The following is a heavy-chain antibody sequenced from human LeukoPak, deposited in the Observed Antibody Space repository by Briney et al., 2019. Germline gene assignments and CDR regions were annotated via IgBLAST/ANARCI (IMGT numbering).Heavy chain of an antibody. J-gene: IGHJ4*02. CDR1: GYTFTSYG. CDR2: ISAYNGNT. CDR3: ARDFRLGELSLYEYYFDY. Sequence: ASVKVSCKASGYTFTSYGISWVRQAPGQGLEWMGWISAYNGNTNYAQKLQGRVTMTTDTSTSTAYMELWSLRSDDTAVYYCARDFRLGELSLYEYYFDYWGQGTLVTVSS. D-gene: IGHD3-16*02. V-gene: IGHV1-18*04.